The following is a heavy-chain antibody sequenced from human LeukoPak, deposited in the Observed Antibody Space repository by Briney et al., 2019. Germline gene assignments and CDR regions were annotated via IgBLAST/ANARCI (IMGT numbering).Heavy chain of an antibody. Sequence: ASVKVSCKASGYTFTSYTMHWVRQAPGQRLEWMGWINAGNGNTRYSQKFQGRVTITRDTSASTVCMELSSLRSEDTAVYYCARSLAGSYYYYYAMDVWGQGTTVTVSS. V-gene: IGHV1-3*01. CDR2: INAGNGNT. CDR3: ARSLAGSYYYYYAMDV. D-gene: IGHD6-19*01. J-gene: IGHJ6*02. CDR1: GYTFTSYT.